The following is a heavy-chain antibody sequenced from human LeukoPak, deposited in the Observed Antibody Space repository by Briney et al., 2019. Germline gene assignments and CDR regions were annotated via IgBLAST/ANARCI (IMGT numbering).Heavy chain of an antibody. Sequence: PGGSLRLSGAASGFTFDDYGMSWARQAPGEGLEWVSGISWSGAGTGYADSVKGRFTISRDNAKSSLYLQMNSLRAEDTALYHCARGGHGSGSYYYYMDVWGKGTTVTISS. J-gene: IGHJ6*03. D-gene: IGHD3-10*01. CDR3: ARGGHGSGSYYYYMDV. CDR1: GFTFDDYG. V-gene: IGHV3-20*01. CDR2: ISWSGAGT.